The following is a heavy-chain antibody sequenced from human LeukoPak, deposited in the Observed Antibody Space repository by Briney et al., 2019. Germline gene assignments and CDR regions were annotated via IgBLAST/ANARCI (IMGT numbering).Heavy chain of an antibody. J-gene: IGHJ3*02. CDR2: IHYSGKT. Sequence: PSETLSLTCAVSGDSISSDTYYWGWIRQPPGKGLEWIGSIHYSGKTYYNPSLKSRVTISLDTSKRRFSLRLTSLTAADTAVYYCARVSVRAFGEVIKNRSAFDIWGQGTMVTVSS. V-gene: IGHV4-39*07. CDR3: ARVSVRAFGEVIKNRSAFDI. CDR1: GDSISSDTYY. D-gene: IGHD3-16*02.